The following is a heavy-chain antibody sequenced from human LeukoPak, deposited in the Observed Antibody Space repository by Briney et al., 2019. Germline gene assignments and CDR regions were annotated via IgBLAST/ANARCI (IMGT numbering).Heavy chain of an antibody. CDR1: GYTFTSYG. CDR3: ARVGSIAAAGI. Sequence: ASVKVSCKASGYTFTSYGISWVRQAPGQGLEWMGWISAYNGNTNYAQKLQGRVTMTRSTSISTAYMELSSLRSEDTAVYYCARVGSIAAAGIWGQGTLVTVSS. CDR2: ISAYNGNT. V-gene: IGHV1-18*01. D-gene: IGHD6-13*01. J-gene: IGHJ4*02.